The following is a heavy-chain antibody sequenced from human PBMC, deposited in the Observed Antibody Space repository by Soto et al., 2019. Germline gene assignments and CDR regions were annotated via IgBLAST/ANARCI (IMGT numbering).Heavy chain of an antibody. CDR3: GKLGYCTGTSGNKIDT. J-gene: IGHJ5*02. Sequence: PGESLKISCQGSGYSFTSYWIGWVRQRPGKGLEWMGRINPSDSYTTYSPSFQGHVTISTDKTFRTAYLQGNCLKASNTAMYYCGKLGYCTGTSGNKIDTWGQGTLGTVSS. CDR2: INPSDSYT. D-gene: IGHD2-8*02. CDR1: GYSFTSYW. V-gene: IGHV5-10-1*01.